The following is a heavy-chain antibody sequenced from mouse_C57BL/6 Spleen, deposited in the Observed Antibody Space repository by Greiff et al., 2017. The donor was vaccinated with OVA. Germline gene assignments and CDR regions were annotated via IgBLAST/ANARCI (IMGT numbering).Heavy chain of an antibody. Sequence: VQLQQSGTVLARPGASVKMSCKTSGYTFTSYWMHWVKQRPGQGLEWIGAIYPGNSDTSYNQKFKGKAKLTAVTSASTAYMELSSLTNEDSAVYYCTRGYGSSESYWYFDVWGTGTTVTVSS. V-gene: IGHV1-5*01. CDR3: TRGYGSSESYWYFDV. D-gene: IGHD1-1*01. J-gene: IGHJ1*03. CDR1: GYTFTSYW. CDR2: IYPGNSDT.